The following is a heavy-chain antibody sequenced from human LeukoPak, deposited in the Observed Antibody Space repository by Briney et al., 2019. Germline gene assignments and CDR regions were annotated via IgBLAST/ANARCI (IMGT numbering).Heavy chain of an antibody. CDR3: ARHRIYDILTGYYYMDV. D-gene: IGHD3-9*01. CDR2: MYYSGNT. Sequence: SETLSLTCTVSGDSVTSGTYYWAWIRQPPGKGLEWIATMYYSGNTYYNPSLRSRVTISVDTSKNQFSLKLSSVTAADTAVYYCARHRIYDILTGYYYMDVWGKGTTVTVSS. CDR1: GDSVTSGTYY. V-gene: IGHV4-39*01. J-gene: IGHJ6*03.